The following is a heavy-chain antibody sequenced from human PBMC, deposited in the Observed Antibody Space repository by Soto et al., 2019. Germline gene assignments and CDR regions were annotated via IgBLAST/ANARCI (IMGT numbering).Heavy chain of an antibody. CDR2: IYHSGST. J-gene: IGHJ5*02. D-gene: IGHD3-10*01. CDR1: GGSISSGGYS. CDR3: ARVPGP. V-gene: IGHV4-30-2*01. Sequence: QLQLQESGSGLVKPSQTLSLTCAVSGGSISSGGYSWSWIRQPPGKGLEWIGYIYHSGSTYYNSSLTSLVTLSVDTAQKQCSPKMRSVSAPGTAAYFCARVPGPWGQGTLVTVSS.